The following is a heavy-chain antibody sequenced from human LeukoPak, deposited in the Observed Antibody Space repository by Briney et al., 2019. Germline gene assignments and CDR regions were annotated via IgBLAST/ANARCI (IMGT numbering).Heavy chain of an antibody. Sequence: PSETLSLTCAVHGGSFSGYYWSWIRQPPGKGLEWIGEINHSGSTNYNPSLKSRVTISVGTSKNQFSLKLSSVTAADTAVYYCARGRKITFGGVIVRTPGFDYWGQGTLVTVSS. CDR2: INHSGST. CDR3: ARGRKITFGGVIVRTPGFDY. V-gene: IGHV4-34*01. D-gene: IGHD3-16*02. CDR1: GGSFSGYY. J-gene: IGHJ4*02.